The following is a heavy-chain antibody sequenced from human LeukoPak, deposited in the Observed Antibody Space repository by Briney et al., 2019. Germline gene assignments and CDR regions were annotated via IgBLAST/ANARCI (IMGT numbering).Heavy chain of an antibody. CDR2: INPSGGST. CDR3: ARGVHVRMYDSNHNCFDP. CDR1: GYTFTGYY. V-gene: IGHV1-46*01. Sequence: ASVKVSCKASGYTFTGYYMHWARQAPGQGLEWMGLINPSGGSTNSAQRFQGRVTMTRDMSTSTVYMELSSLRSEDTAVYYCARGVHVRMYDSNHNCFDPWGQGTLVTVSS. J-gene: IGHJ5*02. D-gene: IGHD3-22*01.